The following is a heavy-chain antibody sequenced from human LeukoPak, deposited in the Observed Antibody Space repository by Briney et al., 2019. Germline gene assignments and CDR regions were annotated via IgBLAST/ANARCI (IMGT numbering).Heavy chain of an antibody. CDR2: ITSSSTYT. J-gene: IGHJ6*03. CDR1: GFSFSSYN. Sequence: GGPLRLSCAASGFSFSSYNMNWVRQAPGKGLEWVSSITSSSTYTFYADSVKGRFTISRNNARNSLYLQMNSLRAEDTAVYYCARDPYSGTYGDTYYYYMDVWGKGTTVTISS. V-gene: IGHV3-21*01. CDR3: ARDPYSGTYGDTYYYYMDV. D-gene: IGHD1-26*01.